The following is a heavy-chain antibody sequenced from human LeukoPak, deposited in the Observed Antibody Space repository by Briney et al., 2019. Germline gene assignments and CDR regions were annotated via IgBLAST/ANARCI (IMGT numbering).Heavy chain of an antibody. Sequence: PSETLSLTCIVSGGSISSSSYNWGWIRQPPGKGLEWIGYIYHSGSTYYNPSLKSRVTISVDRSKNQFSLKLSSVTAADTAVYYCARESNSMAHFDYWGQGTLVTVSS. D-gene: IGHD2/OR15-2a*01. CDR3: ARESNSMAHFDY. V-gene: IGHV4-39*07. CDR1: GGSISSSSYN. J-gene: IGHJ4*02. CDR2: IYHSGST.